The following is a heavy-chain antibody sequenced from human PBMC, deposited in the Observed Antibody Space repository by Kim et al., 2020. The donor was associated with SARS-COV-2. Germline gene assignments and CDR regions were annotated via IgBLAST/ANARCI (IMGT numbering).Heavy chain of an antibody. D-gene: IGHD5-12*01. J-gene: IGHJ1*01. CDR2: IDRDGGTK. Sequence: GGSLRLSCATSGFIVDYYAMHWIRQPPGKGLQWVSFIDRDGGTKSSADSVEGRFTITRDNSKNSLFLQMDSLTTDDTGFYYCAEDIQADEYSGTSTYDWG. V-gene: IGHV3-43*02. CDR3: AEDIQADEYSGTSTYD. CDR1: GFIVDYYA.